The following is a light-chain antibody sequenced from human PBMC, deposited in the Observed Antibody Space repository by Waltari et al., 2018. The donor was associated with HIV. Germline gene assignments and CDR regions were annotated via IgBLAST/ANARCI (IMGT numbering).Light chain of an antibody. CDR3: AAWDDSLNGVV. V-gene: IGLV1-44*01. CDR2: NNY. Sequence: QSVLTQPPSASGTPGQRVTISCSGSSSNIGSNTVNWYQQLPGTAPKLLIYNNYQRPSWVPDRFSGSKSGTSASLAISGLQSEDEADYYCAAWDDSLNGVVFGGGTKLTVL. CDR1: SSNIGSNT. J-gene: IGLJ2*01.